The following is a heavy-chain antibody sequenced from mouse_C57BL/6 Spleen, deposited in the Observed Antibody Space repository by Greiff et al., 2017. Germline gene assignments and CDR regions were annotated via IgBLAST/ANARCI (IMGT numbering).Heavy chain of an antibody. CDR2: IDPSDSYT. V-gene: IGHV1-69*01. CDR3: ARDWDRAWFAY. J-gene: IGHJ3*01. CDR1: GYTFTSYW. Sequence: QVQLQQPGAELVMPGASVKLSCKASGYTFTSYWMPWVKQRPGQGLEWIGEIDPSDSYTNYNQKFKGKSTLTVDKSSSAAYMQLSSLTSEDSSVYYCARDWDRAWFAYWGQGTLVTVSA. D-gene: IGHD4-1*01.